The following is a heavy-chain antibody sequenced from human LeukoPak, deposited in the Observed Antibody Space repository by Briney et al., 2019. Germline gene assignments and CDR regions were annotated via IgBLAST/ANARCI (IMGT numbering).Heavy chain of an antibody. CDR3: TRDYRGTFDY. J-gene: IGHJ4*02. CDR2: IKQDGSEK. Sequence: GGSLRLSCVASGFNYNTYWMSWVRQAPGKGLEWVANIKQDGSEKNYVDSVKGRFTISRDNAKNSLYLQMNSLRAEDTAIYYCTRDYRGTFDYWGQGTLVTVSS. CDR1: GFNYNTYW. V-gene: IGHV3-7*03. D-gene: IGHD1-26*01.